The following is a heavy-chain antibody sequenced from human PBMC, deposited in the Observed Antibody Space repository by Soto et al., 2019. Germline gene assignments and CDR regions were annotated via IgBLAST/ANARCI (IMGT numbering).Heavy chain of an antibody. Sequence: QVQLVQSGAEVKKPGASVKVSCKASGYTFTSYAMHWVRQAPGQRLEWMGWINAGNGNTKYSHKFQGRVTITRDTSASTAYMELSSLRSEDTAVYYCARRAVTTGGAFDIWGQGTMVTVSS. D-gene: IGHD4-17*01. CDR2: INAGNGNT. V-gene: IGHV1-3*01. J-gene: IGHJ3*02. CDR1: GYTFTSYA. CDR3: ARRAVTTGGAFDI.